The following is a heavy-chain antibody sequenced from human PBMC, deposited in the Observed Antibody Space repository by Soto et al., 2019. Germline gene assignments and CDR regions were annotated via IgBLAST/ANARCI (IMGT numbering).Heavy chain of an antibody. J-gene: IGHJ3*02. V-gene: IGHV4-59*08. D-gene: IGHD4-17*01. CDR3: ARLRWPMGAFDI. CDR2: IYYSGST. Sequence: QVQLQESGPGLVKPSETLSLTCTVSGGSISSYYWSWIRQPPGKGLEWIGYIYYSGSTNYNPSLKSRVTISVDTSKNQFSLKLSSVTAADTAVYYCARLRWPMGAFDIWGQGTMVTVSS. CDR1: GGSISSYY.